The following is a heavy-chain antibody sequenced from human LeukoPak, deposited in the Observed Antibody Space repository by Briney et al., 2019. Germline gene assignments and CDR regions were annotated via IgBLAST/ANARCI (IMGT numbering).Heavy chain of an antibody. Sequence: GASVKVSCKASGYRFTNYYIHWVRQAPGQGLEWMGIVNPSGGSTTYAQEFQGRVTMTRDTSTSTVYMDLSSLRSDDTAVYFCARGGRMTTVVTYYFDYWGQGTLVTVSS. CDR2: VNPSGGST. CDR3: ARGGRMTTVVTYYFDY. V-gene: IGHV1-46*01. J-gene: IGHJ4*02. D-gene: IGHD4-23*01. CDR1: GYRFTNYY.